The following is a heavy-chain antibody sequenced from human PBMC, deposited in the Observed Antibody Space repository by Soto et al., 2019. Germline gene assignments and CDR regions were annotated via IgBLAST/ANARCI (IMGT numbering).Heavy chain of an antibody. CDR2: IVPIVDTS. CDR1: GGTFSSYA. D-gene: IGHD2-15*01. J-gene: IGHJ4*02. V-gene: IGHV1-69*12. Sequence: QVQLVQSGAEVRQPASSVKVSCKTSGGTFSSYAISWVRQAPGQGLEWMGGIVPIVDTSIYAQKFQGRVTITGDDSQNTLSMEVSSLRSDDTAVYYCVKVVAIPGHPDDGGQGTLVTFSP. CDR3: VKVVAIPGHPDD.